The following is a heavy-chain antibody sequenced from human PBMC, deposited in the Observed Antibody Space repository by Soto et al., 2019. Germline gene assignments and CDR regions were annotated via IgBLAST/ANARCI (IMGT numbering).Heavy chain of an antibody. D-gene: IGHD6-13*01. CDR2: ISYDGSNK. Sequence: QVQLVESGGGVVQPGRSLRLSCAASGFTFSSYAMHWVRQAPGKGLEWVAVISYDGSNKYYADSVKGRFTISRDNSKNTQDLQMNSLRAEDTAVYYCARDPRPQSSHWFFDYWGQGTLVTVSS. J-gene: IGHJ4*02. CDR1: GFTFSSYA. CDR3: ARDPRPQSSHWFFDY. V-gene: IGHV3-30-3*01.